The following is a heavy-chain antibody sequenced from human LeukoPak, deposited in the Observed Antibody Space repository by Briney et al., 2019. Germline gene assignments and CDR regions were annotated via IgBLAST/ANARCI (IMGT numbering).Heavy chain of an antibody. Sequence: SETLSLTCAVYGGSFSGYYWSWIRQPPGKGLEWIGEINHSGSTNYNPSLKSRVTISVDTSKNQFSLKLSSVTAADTAVYYCASTRNYYGSGPFRLDYFGYWGQGTLVTVSS. D-gene: IGHD3-10*01. CDR1: GGSFSGYY. CDR2: INHSGST. J-gene: IGHJ4*02. CDR3: ASTRNYYGSGPFRLDYFGY. V-gene: IGHV4-34*01.